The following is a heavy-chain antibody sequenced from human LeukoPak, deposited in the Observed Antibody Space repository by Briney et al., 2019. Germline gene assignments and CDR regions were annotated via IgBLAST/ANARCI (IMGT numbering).Heavy chain of an antibody. CDR3: AKGHFASSSSLDV. D-gene: IGHD6-6*01. CDR2: ISGSGDST. J-gene: IGHJ4*02. V-gene: IGHV3-23*01. Sequence: GESLRLSCAASKFNFAMSWVRQTAGKRLEWVSAISGSGDSTFYADSVKGRFTISRDNSKNTLYLQMNSLRVEDTATYYCAKGHFASSSSLDVWGQGTLVTVSS. CDR1: KFNFA.